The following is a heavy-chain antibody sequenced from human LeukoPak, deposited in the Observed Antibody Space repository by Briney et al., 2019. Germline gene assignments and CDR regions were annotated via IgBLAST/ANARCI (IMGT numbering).Heavy chain of an antibody. Sequence: GESLRLSCTASGFTFSDYYMGWIRRAPGKGLEWVAYMSESGTTIYHADSVKGRFTISRDNAKNSLYLQMNSLRAEDTAIYYCAHLRARSRIDNWGQGSLAPVSS. D-gene: IGHD6-13*01. V-gene: IGHV3-11*01. CDR2: MSESGTTI. CDR1: GFTFSDYY. J-gene: IGHJ4*02. CDR3: AHLRARSRIDN.